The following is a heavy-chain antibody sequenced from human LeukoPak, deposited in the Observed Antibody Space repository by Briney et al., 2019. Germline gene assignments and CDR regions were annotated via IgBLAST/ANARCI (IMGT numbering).Heavy chain of an antibody. Sequence: PGGSLRLSCAASGFTFTSYSMNWVRQAPGKGLKWVSSISSSSSYIYYADSVKGRFTISRDNAKNSLYLQMNSLRAEDTAVYYCARDYYGDYLFDYWGQGTLVTVSS. D-gene: IGHD4-17*01. CDR2: ISSSSSYI. CDR3: ARDYYGDYLFDY. J-gene: IGHJ4*02. CDR1: GFTFTSYS. V-gene: IGHV3-21*01.